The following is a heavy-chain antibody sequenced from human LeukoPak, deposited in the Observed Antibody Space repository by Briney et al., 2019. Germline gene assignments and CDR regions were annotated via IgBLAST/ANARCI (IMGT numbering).Heavy chain of an antibody. CDR2: INGGGDIT. CDR1: RYSFDSYA. J-gene: IGHJ4*02. V-gene: IGHV3-23*01. CDR3: AKRYGDSTGWFFDY. D-gene: IGHD6-13*01. Sequence: GESLKLSCEGSRYSFDSYAMTWVRQAPGKGLEWVSSINGGGDITYYAESVKSRFTVSRDNSKNTLFLQMNSLRAEDTAVFYCAKRYGDSTGWFFDYWGQGTLVTVSS.